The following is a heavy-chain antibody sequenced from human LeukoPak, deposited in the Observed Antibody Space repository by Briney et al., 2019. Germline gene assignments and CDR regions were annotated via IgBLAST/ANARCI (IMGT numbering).Heavy chain of an antibody. CDR1: GFTFSSYT. CDR2: ISYDGSNK. J-gene: IGHJ4*02. D-gene: IGHD6-13*01. V-gene: IGHV3-30-3*01. Sequence: GGSLRLSCAASGFTFSSYTMHWVRQAPGEGLEWVAVISYDGSNKYYADSVKGRFTISRDNSKNTLYLQMNSLRAEDTAVYYCARINSSSFDYWGQGTLVTVSS. CDR3: ARINSSSFDY.